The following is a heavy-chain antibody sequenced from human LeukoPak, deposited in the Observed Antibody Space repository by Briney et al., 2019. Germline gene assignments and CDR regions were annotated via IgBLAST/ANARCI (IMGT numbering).Heavy chain of an antibody. Sequence: PSETLSLTCAVYGGPFSGYYWSWIRQPPGKGLEWIGEINHSGSTNYNPSLKSRVTISIDTSKNQFSLKLSSVTAADTAVYYCARVDRAYYGSGRNAYYMDVWGKGTTVTISS. CDR2: INHSGST. CDR1: GGPFSGYY. V-gene: IGHV4-34*01. CDR3: ARVDRAYYGSGRNAYYMDV. D-gene: IGHD3-10*01. J-gene: IGHJ6*03.